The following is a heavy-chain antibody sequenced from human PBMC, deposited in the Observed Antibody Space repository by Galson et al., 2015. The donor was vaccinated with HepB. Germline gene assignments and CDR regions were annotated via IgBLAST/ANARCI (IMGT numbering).Heavy chain of an antibody. J-gene: IGHJ5*02. D-gene: IGHD2-15*01. V-gene: IGHV1-18*01. CDR3: ARGALVVAVGATQNNWFDP. CDR2: ISPYNTNT. Sequence: SVKVSCKASGYTFTQYGISWVRQAPGHGLEWMGWISPYNTNTNYAQNLQGRVTMTTDTSTTTAYMELRSLRSDDTAVYYCARGALVVAVGATQNNWFDPWGRGTLVTVSS. CDR1: GYTFTQYG.